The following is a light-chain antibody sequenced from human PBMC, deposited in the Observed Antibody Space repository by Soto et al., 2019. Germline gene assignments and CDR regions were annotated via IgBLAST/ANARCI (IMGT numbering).Light chain of an antibody. CDR2: GAS. CDR1: QNVNAN. J-gene: IGKJ1*01. Sequence: EVVMTQSPATLSVSPGERATLSCRASQNVNANLAWYQQKPGPAPRLLIHGASTRATGIPARFSGSGFGTEFILNISSLQSEDFAVYYCQQYNTWLWTFGQGTKVEGK. V-gene: IGKV3-15*01. CDR3: QQYNTWLWT.